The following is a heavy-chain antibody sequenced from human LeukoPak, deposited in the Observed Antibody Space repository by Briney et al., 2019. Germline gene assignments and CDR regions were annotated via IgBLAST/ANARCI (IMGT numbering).Heavy chain of an antibody. Sequence: SQTLSLTCAISGDRVSSISVAWNWISQSPSRGLEWLGRTYYRSKWYCEYAVSVKSRINISPDTSKTQFSLQLTSVTPEDTAVYYCSLARSEYHYGMDVWGQGTTVTVSS. CDR1: GDRVSSISVA. J-gene: IGHJ6*02. V-gene: IGHV6-1*01. CDR2: TYYRSKWYC. CDR3: SLARSEYHYGMDV.